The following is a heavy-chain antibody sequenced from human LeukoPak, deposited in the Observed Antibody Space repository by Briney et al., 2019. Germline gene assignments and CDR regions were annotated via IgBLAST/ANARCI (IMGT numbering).Heavy chain of an antibody. CDR2: IYYSGST. D-gene: IGHD2-15*01. V-gene: IGHV4-39*07. CDR1: GGSISSSSYY. J-gene: IGHJ5*02. CDR3: ARRLVGGWFDP. Sequence: SETLSLTCTVSGGSISSSSYYWGWIRQPPGKGLEWIGSIYYSGSTYYNPSLKSRVTISVDTSKNQFSLKLSSVTAADTAVYYCARRLVGGWFDPWGQGTLVTVSS.